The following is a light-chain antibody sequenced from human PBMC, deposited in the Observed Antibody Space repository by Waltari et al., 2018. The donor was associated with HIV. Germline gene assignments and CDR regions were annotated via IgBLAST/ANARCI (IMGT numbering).Light chain of an antibody. CDR1: SSDIGAYNR. Sequence: QSALTQPPSVSGSLGQSVTISCTGTSSDIGAYNRVSWSQQSPGTAPKLRIYEVTHLPSGVPVRFSGSKSGNTASLTISGLQADDEADYYCSSYTTSSTWVFGGGTKLTVL. J-gene: IGLJ3*02. CDR3: SSYTTSSTWV. V-gene: IGLV2-18*02. CDR2: EVT.